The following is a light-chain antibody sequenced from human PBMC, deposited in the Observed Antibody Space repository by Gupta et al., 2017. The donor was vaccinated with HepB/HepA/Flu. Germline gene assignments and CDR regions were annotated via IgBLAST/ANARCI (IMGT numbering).Light chain of an antibody. V-gene: IGKV1-39*01. CDR1: QSVSSH. CDR3: QQSYGSRT. J-gene: IGKJ5*01. Sequence: DIQMTQSPFPLSASVGDRVTVSCRASQSVSSHLNWYQQKPGQAPKLLIYSAYRLQSGVPQRLSGSGSGTDFTLTRTTWRHEDFANYFWQQSYGSRTFGQGTRLEIK. CDR2: SAY.